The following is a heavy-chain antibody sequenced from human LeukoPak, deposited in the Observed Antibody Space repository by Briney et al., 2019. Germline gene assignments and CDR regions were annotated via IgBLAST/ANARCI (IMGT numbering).Heavy chain of an antibody. D-gene: IGHD6-13*01. CDR3: ARGRPRIAAAGFDNWFDP. J-gene: IGHJ5*02. Sequence: ASVKVSCKASGYTFTSYYMHWVRQAPGQGLEWMGIINPSGGSTSYAQKFQRRVTMTRDTSTSTVYMELSRLRSEDTAVYYCARGRPRIAAAGFDNWFDPWGQGTLVTVSS. CDR2: INPSGGST. CDR1: GYTFTSYY. V-gene: IGHV1-46*03.